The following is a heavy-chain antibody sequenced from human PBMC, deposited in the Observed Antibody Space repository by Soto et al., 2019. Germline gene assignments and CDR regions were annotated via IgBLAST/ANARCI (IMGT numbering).Heavy chain of an antibody. CDR1: RGTFRSYA. Sequence: SVKVSCKASRGTFRSYAISWVRQAPVQGLEWLGGIIPIFGTANYAQKFQGRVTITADESTSTAYMELSSLRSEDTAVYYCARALVTAAIRIYYGMDVWGQGTTVTVSS. D-gene: IGHD2-2*01. CDR3: ARALVTAAIRIYYGMDV. V-gene: IGHV1-69*13. J-gene: IGHJ6*02. CDR2: IIPIFGTA.